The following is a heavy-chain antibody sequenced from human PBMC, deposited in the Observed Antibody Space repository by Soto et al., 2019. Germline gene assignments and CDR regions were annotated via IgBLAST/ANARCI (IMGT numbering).Heavy chain of an antibody. V-gene: IGHV6-1*01. CDR1: GDSVSSNSAA. D-gene: IGHD3-3*01. CDR2: TYYRSKWYN. J-gene: IGHJ3*01. Sequence: SHTLSLTCAISGDSVSSNSAAWNWIRQSPSRGLEWLGRTYYRSKWYNDYAVSVKSRITINPDTSKNQFSLQMNSVTPEDTAVYYCASPQVLRLNPGYDDAFDLWGQGTLVTVS. CDR3: ASPQVLRLNPGYDDAFDL.